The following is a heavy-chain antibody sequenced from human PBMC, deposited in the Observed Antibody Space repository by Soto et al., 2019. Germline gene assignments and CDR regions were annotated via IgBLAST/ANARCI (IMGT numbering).Heavy chain of an antibody. CDR1: GFPFSGYL. J-gene: IGHJ3*02. CDR3: ARGLVDM. Sequence: EVQVVESGGGSVQPGGSLRLSCTVSGFPFSGYLMDWVRQAPGKGLEWVANINHDGSEMYYGDSVKGRFTISRDNAKNSLYLQMNSLRGYDTAVYYCARGLVDMWGQGTKVTVSS. V-gene: IGHV3-7*05. D-gene: IGHD3-10*01. CDR2: INHDGSEM.